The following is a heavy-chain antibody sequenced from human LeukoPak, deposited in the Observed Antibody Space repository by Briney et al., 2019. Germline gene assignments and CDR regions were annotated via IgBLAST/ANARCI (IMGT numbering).Heavy chain of an antibody. CDR2: IYYSGST. CDR1: GGSISTYY. D-gene: IGHD6-13*01. CDR3: AREDGSSWYYFDS. V-gene: IGHV4-59*01. Sequence: PSETLSLTCTVSGGSISTYYWNWIRQPPGKGLEGIGYIYYSGSTNYNPSLKSRVTISVDTSKNQFSLKLSSVTAADTAVYYCAREDGSSWYYFDSWGQGTLVTVSS. J-gene: IGHJ4*02.